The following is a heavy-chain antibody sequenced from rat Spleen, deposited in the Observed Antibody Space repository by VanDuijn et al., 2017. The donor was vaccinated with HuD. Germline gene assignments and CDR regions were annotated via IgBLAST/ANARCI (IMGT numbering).Heavy chain of an antibody. CDR3: AAAGTRVSRFAY. CDR2: ISVSGGST. CDR1: GFTFSKYG. V-gene: IGHV5-19*01. J-gene: IGHJ2*01. Sequence: EVQLVESGGGLVQPGRSLKLSCAASGFTFSKYGMHWIRQAPTKGLEWVASISVSGGSTYYRDSVKGRFTLSRENSKSTLYLQMDSLRSEDTATYYCAAAGTRVSRFAYWGQGVMVTVSS. D-gene: IGHD1-4*01.